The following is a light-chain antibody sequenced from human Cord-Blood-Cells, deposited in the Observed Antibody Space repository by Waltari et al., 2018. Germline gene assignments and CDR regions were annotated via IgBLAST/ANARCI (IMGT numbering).Light chain of an antibody. CDR3: CSYAGSRV. J-gene: IGLJ3*02. V-gene: IGLV2-23*01. Sequence: QSALTQPAPVSGSPGQSITISCTGTGSDVGSYTLVSWNQQHPGKAPKLMIYEGSKRLSGVSNRFSGSKSGNTASLTIAGLQAEDEADYYCCSYAGSRVFGGGTKLTVL. CDR1: GSDVGSYTL. CDR2: EGS.